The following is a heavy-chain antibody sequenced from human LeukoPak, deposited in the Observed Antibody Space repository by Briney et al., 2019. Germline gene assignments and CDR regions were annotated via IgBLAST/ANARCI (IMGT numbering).Heavy chain of an antibody. CDR3: ARGLAFDY. Sequence: PSQTLSLTCAVSVGSLSSGGYSWSWIRQPPGKGVERIVHIYHSESTYYNPSLKSRVTISVDRSKNQFSLKLSSVTAADTAVYYCARGLAFDYWGQGTLVTVSS. CDR1: VGSLSSGGYS. V-gene: IGHV4-30-2*01. D-gene: IGHD6-13*01. J-gene: IGHJ4*02. CDR2: IYHSEST.